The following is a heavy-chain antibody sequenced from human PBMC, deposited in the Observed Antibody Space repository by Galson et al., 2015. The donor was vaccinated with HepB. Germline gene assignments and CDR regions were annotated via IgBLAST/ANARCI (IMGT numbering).Heavy chain of an antibody. CDR3: TRRRPDYFGSGSSDRYGMDV. CDR2: IRSKANSYAT. J-gene: IGHJ6*02. CDR1: GFTFSGSA. V-gene: IGHV3-73*01. D-gene: IGHD3-10*01. Sequence: SLRLSCAASGFTFSGSAMHRVRQASGKGLEWVGRIRSKANSYATAYAASAKGRFTISRDDSKNTAYLQMNSLKTEDTAVYYCTRRRPDYFGSGSSDRYGMDVWGQGTTVTVSS.